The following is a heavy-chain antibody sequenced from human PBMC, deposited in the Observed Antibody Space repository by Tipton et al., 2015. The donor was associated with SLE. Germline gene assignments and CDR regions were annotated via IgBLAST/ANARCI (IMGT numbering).Heavy chain of an antibody. Sequence: TLSLTCTVSGGSISSGSYFWSWIRQPAGKGLEWIGRISTSGTTNYNPSLKSRVTISVDTSKNQFSLKLTSVTTADTAVYYCARAEMTTEGSVFYFYVDVWGKGTTVTVSS. CDR3: ARAEMTTEGSVFYFYVDV. CDR1: GGSISSGSYF. D-gene: IGHD5-24*01. CDR2: ISTSGTT. V-gene: IGHV4-61*02. J-gene: IGHJ6*03.